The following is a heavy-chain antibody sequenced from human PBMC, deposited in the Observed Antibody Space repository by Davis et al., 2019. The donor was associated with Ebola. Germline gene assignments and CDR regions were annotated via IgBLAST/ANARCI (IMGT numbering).Heavy chain of an antibody. D-gene: IGHD3-10*01. Sequence: PSETLSLTCTVSGGSISSGSYYWSWIRQPAGKGLEWIGHIYSAGSTNYNPSLKSRVTISVDTSKNQFSLKLNSVTAADTAVYYCARGPGFPSNWGQGTLVSVPS. CDR1: GGSISSGSYY. J-gene: IGHJ4*02. V-gene: IGHV4-61*09. CDR2: IYSAGST. CDR3: ARGPGFPSN.